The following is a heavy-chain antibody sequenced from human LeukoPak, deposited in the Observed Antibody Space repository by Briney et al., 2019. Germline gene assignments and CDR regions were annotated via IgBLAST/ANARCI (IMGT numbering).Heavy chain of an antibody. D-gene: IGHD3-3*01. CDR3: AKGPNFWLTPIAFPI. V-gene: IGHV3-23*01. J-gene: IGHJ3*02. CDR1: GFTFTPYA. CDR2: VTGSGGST. Sequence: GGSLRLSCAASGFTFTPYAMSWVRQAPGKGLEWVSGVTGSGGSTYYADSVKGRFTISRDNSKNTVSLQMNSLRAEDTAVYYCAKGPNFWLTPIAFPIWGQGTMVTVSS.